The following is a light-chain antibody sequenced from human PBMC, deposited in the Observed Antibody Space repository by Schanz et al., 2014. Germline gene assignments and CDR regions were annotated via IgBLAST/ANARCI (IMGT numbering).Light chain of an antibody. CDR1: QSVGSN. Sequence: EVVMTQSPATLSVSPGERATLSCRASQSVGSNLAWYQQKPGQAPRLLIYGASRRAAGIPDRFSGSGSGTDFSLTISRLEPEDFAVYYCQQYGSSPWTFGQGTKVEIK. CDR2: GAS. CDR3: QQYGSSPWT. J-gene: IGKJ1*01. V-gene: IGKV3-20*01.